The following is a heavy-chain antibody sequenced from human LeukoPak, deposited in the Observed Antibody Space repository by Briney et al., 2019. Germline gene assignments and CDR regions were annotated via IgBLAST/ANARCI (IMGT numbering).Heavy chain of an antibody. CDR3: AKMNVLTGYYTPNFDF. Sequence: GGSLRLSCAASGFTFSNYAMSWVRQAPGKGLEWVSVISGSGATTDYADSVMGRFTISRDNSKNTLYLQMSSLSAEDTAVYYCAKMNVLTGYYTPNFDFWGQGTLVTVSS. CDR1: GFTFSNYA. V-gene: IGHV3-23*01. CDR2: ISGSGATT. D-gene: IGHD3-9*01. J-gene: IGHJ4*02.